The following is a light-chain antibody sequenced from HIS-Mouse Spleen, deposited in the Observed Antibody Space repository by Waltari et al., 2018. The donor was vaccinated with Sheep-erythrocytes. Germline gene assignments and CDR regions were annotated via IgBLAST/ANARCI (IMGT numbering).Light chain of an antibody. V-gene: IGKV2-28*01. CDR3: MQALQTPLT. Sequence: DIVMTQSPLSLPVTPGEPASISCRSSQSLLHSNGYNYLDWYLQKPGQSPQLLIYLCSNRASGVPDRFSGSGSGTDLTLKISRVEAEDVGVYYCMQALQTPLTFGQGTKLEIK. CDR1: QSLLHSNGYNY. J-gene: IGKJ2*01. CDR2: LCS.